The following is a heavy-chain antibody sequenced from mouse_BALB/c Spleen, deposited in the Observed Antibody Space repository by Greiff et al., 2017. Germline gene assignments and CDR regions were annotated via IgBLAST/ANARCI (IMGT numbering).Heavy chain of an antibody. D-gene: IGHD2-1*01. CDR2: IDPANGNT. J-gene: IGHJ1*01. V-gene: IGHV14-3*02. Sequence: EVQLQQSGAELVKPGASVKLSCTASGFNIKDTYMHWVKQRPEQGLEWIGRIDPANGNTKYDPKFQGKATITADTSSNTAYLQLSSLTSEDTAVYYCGRDYGNWYFDVWGAGTTVTVSS. CDR1: GFNIKDTY. CDR3: GRDYGNWYFDV.